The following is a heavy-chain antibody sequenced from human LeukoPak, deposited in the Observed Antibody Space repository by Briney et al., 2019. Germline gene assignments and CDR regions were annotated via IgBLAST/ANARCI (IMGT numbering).Heavy chain of an antibody. CDR2: IYHSGST. Sequence: PSETLSLTCAVSGGSISSGGYSWSWIRQPPGKGLEWIGYIYHSGSTYYNPSLKSRVTISVDTSKNQFSLKLSSVTAADTAVYYCAREGYQLPLDYWDQGTLVTVSS. V-gene: IGHV4-30-2*05. D-gene: IGHD2-2*01. CDR3: AREGYQLPLDY. CDR1: GGSISSGGYS. J-gene: IGHJ4*02.